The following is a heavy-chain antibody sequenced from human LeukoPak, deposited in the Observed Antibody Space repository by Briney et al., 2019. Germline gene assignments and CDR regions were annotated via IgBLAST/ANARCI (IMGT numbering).Heavy chain of an antibody. V-gene: IGHV3-74*03. CDR1: GFTFSTFW. D-gene: IGHD1-26*01. Sequence: GGSLILSRAASGFTFSTFWMHWVRQAPGKGLMWVSQINNDGSDTKYADSVKGRFTISRDNAKNTLYLQMNSLRAEDTAVYYCARDPLLWELPSDYWGQGTLVTVSS. CDR2: INNDGSDT. J-gene: IGHJ4*02. CDR3: ARDPLLWELPSDY.